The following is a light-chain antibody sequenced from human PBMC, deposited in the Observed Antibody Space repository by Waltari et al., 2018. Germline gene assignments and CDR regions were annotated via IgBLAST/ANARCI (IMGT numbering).Light chain of an antibody. J-gene: IGKJ1*01. CDR3: QQSYSRLGA. Sequence: DIQMTQSPSSLSASVGDRVTITCRASQTITTYLHWYQQKPGTAPKLLIYAASSLQSGVPSRCSGSGSGTDFTPTINKLQPEDFATYYCQQSYSRLGAFGQGTRVEIK. CDR2: AAS. V-gene: IGKV1-39*01. CDR1: QTITTY.